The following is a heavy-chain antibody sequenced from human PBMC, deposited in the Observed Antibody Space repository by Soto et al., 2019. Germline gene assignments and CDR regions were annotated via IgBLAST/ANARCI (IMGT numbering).Heavy chain of an antibody. CDR2: ISWDSGTL. Sequence: LRLSCAASGFTFDDYAMHWVRQAPGKGLEWISGISWDSGTLGYADSVKGRFIISRDDAKNSLFLQMNSLRPEDTAVFYCAKGGWLDDWGPGTLVPVYS. D-gene: IGHD6-19*01. CDR1: GFTFDDYA. V-gene: IGHV3-9*01. CDR3: AKGGWLDD. J-gene: IGHJ4*02.